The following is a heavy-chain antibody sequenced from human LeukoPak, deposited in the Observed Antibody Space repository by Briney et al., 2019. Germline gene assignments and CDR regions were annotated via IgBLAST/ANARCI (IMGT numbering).Heavy chain of an antibody. CDR3: ARGKVLRSFDYLSSWFDP. Sequence: ASVKVSCKASGGTFSSYAISWVRQAPGQGLEWMGWISPDSGGTNYAQKFQGWVTMTRDTSISTAYMELPRLRSDDTAVYYCARGKVLRSFDYLSSWFDPWGQGTLVTVSS. J-gene: IGHJ5*02. CDR2: ISPDSGGT. D-gene: IGHD3-9*01. V-gene: IGHV1-2*04. CDR1: GGTFSSYA.